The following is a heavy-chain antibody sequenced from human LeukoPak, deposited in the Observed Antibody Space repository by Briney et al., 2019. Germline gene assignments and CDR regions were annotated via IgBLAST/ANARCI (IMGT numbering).Heavy chain of an antibody. V-gene: IGHV6-1*01. CDR2: TYYRSKWYN. CDR3: ARASRFCGGATCRPYYFDS. CDR1: GDSVSSNSAA. Sequence: SQTLSLTCAISGDSVSSNSAAWNWIRQSPSRGLEWLGRTYYRSKWYNDYAVSVKSRITINPDTSKNQFSLQLNSVTPEDTAVYYCARASRFCGGATCRPYYFDSWGQGILVTVSS. D-gene: IGHD2-21*01. J-gene: IGHJ4*02.